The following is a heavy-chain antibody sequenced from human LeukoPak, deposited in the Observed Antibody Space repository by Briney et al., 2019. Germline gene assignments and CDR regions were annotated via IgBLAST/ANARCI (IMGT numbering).Heavy chain of an antibody. Sequence: PSETLSLTCTVSGGSISSYYWNWIRQPAGKGLEWIGRFYTSGGTNYNPSLKSRVTMSVDTSKNQFSLKLSSGTAADTAVYYCARGRDQNYYFDYWGQGTLVTVSS. CDR3: ARGRDQNYYFDY. J-gene: IGHJ4*02. V-gene: IGHV4-4*07. CDR2: FYTSGGT. CDR1: GGSISSYY.